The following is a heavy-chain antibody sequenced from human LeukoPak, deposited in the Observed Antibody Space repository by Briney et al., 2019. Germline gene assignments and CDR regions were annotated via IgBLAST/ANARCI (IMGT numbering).Heavy chain of an antibody. CDR1: GFTFSDTW. D-gene: IGHD1-26*01. J-gene: IGHJ4*02. CDR2: IRSDGSDT. Sequence: GGSLRLSCAASGFTFSDTWMHWVRQAPGEGLVWVSRIRSDGSDTRYAESVKGRFTISRDNAKDTLYLQMNSLRAEDTAVYYCAGHHQAYSRTYWGQGTLVTVSS. V-gene: IGHV3-74*01. CDR3: AGHHQAYSRTY.